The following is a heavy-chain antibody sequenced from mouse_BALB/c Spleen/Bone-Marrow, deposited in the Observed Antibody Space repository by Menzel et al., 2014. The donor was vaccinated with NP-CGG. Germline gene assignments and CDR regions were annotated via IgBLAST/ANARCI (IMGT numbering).Heavy chain of an antibody. V-gene: IGHV5-17*02. D-gene: IGHD4-1*01. CDR3: TRGGNWEDFDY. J-gene: IGHJ2*01. CDR1: GFTFSSFG. CDR2: ISSGSSTI. Sequence: EVMLVESGGGLVQPGGSRKLSCAAPGFTFSSFGMHWVRQAPERGLEWVAYISSGSSTIFYADTVKGRFTISRDNPKNTLFLQMTSLRSEDTAMYYCTRGGNWEDFDYWGQGTTLTVSS.